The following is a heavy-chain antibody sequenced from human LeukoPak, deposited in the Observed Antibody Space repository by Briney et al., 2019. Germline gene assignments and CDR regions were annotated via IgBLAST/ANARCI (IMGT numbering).Heavy chain of an antibody. D-gene: IGHD2-21*01. J-gene: IGHJ6*02. CDR3: ARCGGTCSLPSTSAMDV. CDR1: RFIFSSYA. V-gene: IGHV3-30*04. CDR2: ISSDGRHI. Sequence: GRSLRLSCAASRFIFSSYAVHWVRQAPGKGLEWVAVISSDGRHIFYADSVKGRFTISRDNSKNTLYLQMNSLRAEDTALYLCARCGGTCSLPSTSAMDVWGQGTTVTVS.